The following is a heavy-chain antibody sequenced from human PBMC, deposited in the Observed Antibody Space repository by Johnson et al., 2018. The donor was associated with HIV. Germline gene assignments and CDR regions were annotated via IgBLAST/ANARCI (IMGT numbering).Heavy chain of an antibody. CDR2: ISSSGNPI. CDR1: GFIFSDYY. V-gene: IGHV3-11*04. Sequence: QVQLVESGGGLVKPGGSLRLSCAASGFIFSDYYMSWIRQAPGKGLEWVSYISSSGNPIYYADSVKGRFTISRDNSKNTLYLEMNSLRAEDTAVYYCAKGSGSGWLRDAFDIWGQGTMVTVSS. CDR3: AKGSGSGWLRDAFDI. J-gene: IGHJ3*02. D-gene: IGHD6-19*01.